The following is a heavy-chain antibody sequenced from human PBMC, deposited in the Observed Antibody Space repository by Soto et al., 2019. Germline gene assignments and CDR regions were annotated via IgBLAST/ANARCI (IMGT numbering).Heavy chain of an antibody. Sequence: TSETLSLTCAVSGGSISSSNWWSWVRQPPGKGLEWIGEIYHSGSTNYNPSLKSRVTISVDKSKNQFSLKLSSVTAADTAVYYCARSGIQLWSHRGGLFDYWGQGTLVTVSS. V-gene: IGHV4-4*02. J-gene: IGHJ4*02. CDR2: IYHSGST. CDR3: ARSGIQLWSHRGGLFDY. CDR1: GGSISSSNW. D-gene: IGHD5-18*01.